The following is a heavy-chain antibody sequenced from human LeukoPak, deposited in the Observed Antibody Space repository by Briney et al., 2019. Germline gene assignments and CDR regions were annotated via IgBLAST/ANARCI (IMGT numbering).Heavy chain of an antibody. J-gene: IGHJ4*02. CDR1: GYTFTSYY. V-gene: IGHV1-46*01. CDR3: AKKGHRTGTTHIDF. Sequence: ASVKVSCKASGYTFTSYYMHWVRQAPGQGLEWMGIINPSGGSTSYAQKFQGRVTMTRDTSTSTVYMELSSLRAEDTAVYHCAKKGHRTGTTHIDFWGQGTLVTVSS. CDR2: INPSGGST. D-gene: IGHD1-1*01.